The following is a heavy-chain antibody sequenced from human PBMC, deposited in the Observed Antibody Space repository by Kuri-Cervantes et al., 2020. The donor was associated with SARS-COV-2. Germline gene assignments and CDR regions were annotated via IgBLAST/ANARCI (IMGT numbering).Heavy chain of an antibody. D-gene: IGHD5-18*01. CDR1: GYSISSSYY. CDR3: ARGVDVDTAMVPYFDL. V-gene: IGHV4-38-2*01. CDR2: IYYSGST. Sequence: SETLSLTCAVSGYSISSSYYWGWIRQPPGKGLEWIGSIYYSGSTYYNPSLKSRVTISVDTSKNQFSLKLSSVTAADTAVYYCARGVDVDTAMVPYFDLWGRGTLVTVSS. J-gene: IGHJ2*01.